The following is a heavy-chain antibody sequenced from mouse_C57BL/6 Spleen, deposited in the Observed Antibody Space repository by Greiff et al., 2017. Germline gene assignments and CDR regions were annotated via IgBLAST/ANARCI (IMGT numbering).Heavy chain of an antibody. J-gene: IGHJ2*01. Sequence: VQLKESGPELVKPGDSVKISCKASGYSFTGYFMNWVMQSHGKSLEWIGRINPYNGDTFYNQKFKGKATLTVDKSSSTAHMELRSLTSEDSAVYYCARSGSTLFDYWGQGTTLTVSS. V-gene: IGHV1-20*01. CDR2: INPYNGDT. CDR1: GYSFTGYF. D-gene: IGHD5-1*01. CDR3: ARSGSTLFDY.